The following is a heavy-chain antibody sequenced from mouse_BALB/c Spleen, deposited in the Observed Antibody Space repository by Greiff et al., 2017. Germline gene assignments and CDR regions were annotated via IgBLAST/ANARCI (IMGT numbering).Heavy chain of an antibody. J-gene: IGHJ3*01. D-gene: IGHD1-1*01. CDR2: IDPFNGGT. CDR1: GYSFTSYY. CDR3: AREYYGSSTGFAY. V-gene: IGHV1S135*01. Sequence: EVKLMESGPELMKPGASVKISCKASGYSFTSYYMHWVKQSHGKSLEWIGYIDPFNGGTSYNQKFKGKATLTVDKSSSTAYMHLSSLTSEDSAVYYCAREYYGSSTGFAYWGQGTLVTVSA.